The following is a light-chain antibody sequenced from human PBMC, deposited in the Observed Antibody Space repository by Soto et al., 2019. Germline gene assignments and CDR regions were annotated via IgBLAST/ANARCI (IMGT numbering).Light chain of an antibody. V-gene: IGLV1-47*01. CDR2: RDS. CDR1: SSNIGSNY. CDR3: ATREGSLRAHVV. J-gene: IGLJ2*01. Sequence: QSVLAQPPSASGTPGQRVTISCSGSSSNIGSNYVYWYQQLPGTAPKVLIYRDSQRPSGVPDRFSGSKSGTSASLAISGLLSEDEAEYDCATREGSLRAHVVFGGGTKLTVL.